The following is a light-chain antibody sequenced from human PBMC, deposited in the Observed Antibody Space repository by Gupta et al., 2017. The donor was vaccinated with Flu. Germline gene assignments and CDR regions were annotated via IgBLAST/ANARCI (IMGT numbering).Light chain of an antibody. CDR1: SSDIGIYNY. CDR3: SSFTNTNSWV. Sequence: QSALTQPASVSGSPGPSITISCTGTSSDIGIYNYVSWYQHHPGTAPKVIIYEVSDRPSGVSSRFSGSKPGNTASLTISGLQAEDEADYYCSSFTNTNSWVFGGGTKVTVL. CDR2: EVS. J-gene: IGLJ3*02. V-gene: IGLV2-14*01.